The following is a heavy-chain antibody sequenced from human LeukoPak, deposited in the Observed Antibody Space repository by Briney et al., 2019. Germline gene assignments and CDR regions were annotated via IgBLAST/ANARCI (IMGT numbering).Heavy chain of an antibody. V-gene: IGHV4-30-2*01. Sequence: PSETLSLTCAVSGGSISSGGYSWSWIRQPPGKGLEWIGYIYHSGGTYYNPSLKGRVTISVDTSKNQFSLELSSVTAADTAVYYCARDHYYDSSGYTFGYWGQGTLVTVSS. J-gene: IGHJ4*02. CDR3: ARDHYYDSSGYTFGY. CDR2: IYHSGGT. CDR1: GGSISSGGYS. D-gene: IGHD3-22*01.